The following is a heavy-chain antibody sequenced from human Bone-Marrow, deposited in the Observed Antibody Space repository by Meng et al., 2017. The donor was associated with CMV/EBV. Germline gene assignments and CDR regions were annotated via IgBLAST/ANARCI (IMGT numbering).Heavy chain of an antibody. CDR2: IYYSGST. J-gene: IGHJ5*02. V-gene: IGHV4-39*07. CDR1: GGSISSSSYY. CDR3: ARDFEKLHCGSGHTCAKDPEHGFDP. Sequence: ETLSLTCTVSGGSISSSSYYWGWIHQPPGKGLEWIGSIYYSGSTYYNPSLKSRVTISVDTSKNQFSLKLGSVTAADTAVYYCARDFEKLHCGSGHTCAKDPEHGFDPWGQGTLVTVSS. D-gene: IGHD3-10*01.